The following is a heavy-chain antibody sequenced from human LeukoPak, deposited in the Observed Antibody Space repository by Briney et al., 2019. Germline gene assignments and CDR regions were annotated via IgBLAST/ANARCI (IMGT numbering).Heavy chain of an antibody. V-gene: IGHV3-30*18. CDR2: ISYDGSNK. D-gene: IGHD2-15*01. J-gene: IGHJ4*02. Sequence: QPGRSLRLSCAAPGFTFSSYGMHWVRQAPGKGLEWVAVISYDGSNKYYADSVKGRFTISRDNSKNTLYLQMNSLRAEDTAVYYCAKESAGYCSGGSCLGLDYWGQGTLVTVSS. CDR3: AKESAGYCSGGSCLGLDY. CDR1: GFTFSSYG.